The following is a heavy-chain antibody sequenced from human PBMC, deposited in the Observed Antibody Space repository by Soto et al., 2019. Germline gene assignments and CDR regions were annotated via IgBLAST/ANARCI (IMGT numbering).Heavy chain of an antibody. D-gene: IGHD6-13*01. V-gene: IGHV3-23*01. Sequence: EVQLLESGGGLVQPGGSLRLSCAASGFTFSSYAMSWVRQAPGKGLEWVSAISGSGGSTYYADSVKGRFTISRDNSKNTLYLQMNSLRAEDTAVYYCAKAGAVGVAAAGMGFDYWGQGTLVTVSS. CDR1: GFTFSSYA. J-gene: IGHJ4*02. CDR3: AKAGAVGVAAAGMGFDY. CDR2: ISGSGGST.